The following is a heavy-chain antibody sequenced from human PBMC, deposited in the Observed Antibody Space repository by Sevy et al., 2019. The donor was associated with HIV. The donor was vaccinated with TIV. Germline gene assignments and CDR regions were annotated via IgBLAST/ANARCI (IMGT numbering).Heavy chain of an antibody. J-gene: IGHJ6*02. CDR2: FYTGSKT. CDR1: GFPVSSSY. Sequence: GGSLRLSCAVSGFPVSSSYMNWVRQAPGKGLEWVSVFYTGSKTDYADSVKGRFTMSRDNSKNTLYLQMNGLRAEDTAVYYCARDKNAYYCGLDVWGQGTTVTVSS. CDR3: ARDKNAYYCGLDV. V-gene: IGHV3-53*01.